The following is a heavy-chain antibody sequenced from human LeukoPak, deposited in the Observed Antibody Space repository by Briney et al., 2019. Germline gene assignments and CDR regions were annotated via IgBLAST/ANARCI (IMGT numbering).Heavy chain of an antibody. CDR1: GYTFTSYY. V-gene: IGHV1-46*01. J-gene: IGHJ5*02. D-gene: IGHD3-3*01. CDR3: ARSEAIDDFWSGYYWSCWFDP. Sequence: GASVKVSCKASGYTFTSYYMHRVRQAPGQGLEWMGIINPSGGSTSYAQKFQGRVTMTRDTSTSTAYMELSSLRSEDTAVYYCARSEAIDDFWSGYYWSCWFDPWGQGTLVTVSS. CDR2: INPSGGST.